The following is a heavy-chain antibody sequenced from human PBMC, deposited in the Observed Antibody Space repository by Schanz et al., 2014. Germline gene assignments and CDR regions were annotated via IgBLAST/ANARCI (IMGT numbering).Heavy chain of an antibody. CDR2: TSHDGSFT. V-gene: IGHV3-74*01. CDR1: GFTFSDSW. Sequence: EVQLVESGGGLVQPGGSLRLSCAASGFTFSDSWMHWVRQAPGKGLAWVSRTSHDGSFTTFADSVKGRFTISRDNAKNSLYLQMNSLRPEDTALYYCAKVQTHTLYGGNSCFDYWGQGTLVTVSS. J-gene: IGHJ4*02. CDR3: AKVQTHTLYGGNSCFDY. D-gene: IGHD2-21*02.